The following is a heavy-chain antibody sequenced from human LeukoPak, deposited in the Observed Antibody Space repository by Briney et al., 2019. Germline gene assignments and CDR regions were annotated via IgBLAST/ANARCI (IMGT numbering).Heavy chain of an antibody. J-gene: IGHJ2*01. CDR3: ARGRQSYSGYGYFDL. Sequence: GASVKVSCKASGYTFTGYYMHWVRQAPGQGLEWMGWINPNSGGTNYAQKFQGRVTMTRDTSISTAYMELSRLRSDDTAVYYCARGRQSYSGYGYFDLWGRGTLVTVSS. CDR2: INPNSGGT. D-gene: IGHD1-26*01. CDR1: GYTFTGYY. V-gene: IGHV1-2*02.